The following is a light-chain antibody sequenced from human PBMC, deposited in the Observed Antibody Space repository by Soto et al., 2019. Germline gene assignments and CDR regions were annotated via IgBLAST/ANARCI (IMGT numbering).Light chain of an antibody. J-gene: IGKJ3*01. CDR2: AAS. CDR1: QSVTVNS. CDR3: QQYGDSHLT. V-gene: IGKV3-20*01. Sequence: EILLTQSPSTLSLSPGEGVTLSCRASQSVTVNSLAWYQQKPGQAPRLLIYAASTRDTAVPDRFTGSGSGTDFALTISILEPEDSAVYYYQQYGDSHLTFGPGTKVDLK.